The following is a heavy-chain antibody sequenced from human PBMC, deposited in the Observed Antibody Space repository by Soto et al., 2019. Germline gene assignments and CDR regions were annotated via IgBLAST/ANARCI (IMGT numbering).Heavy chain of an antibody. CDR3: ARDRGYSGYELDY. CDR1: GGTFSSYT. D-gene: IGHD5-12*01. Sequence: QVQLVQSGAEVKKPGSSVKVSCKASGGTFSSYTISWVRQAPGQGLEWMGRIIPILGIANYAQKFQGRVTITADKSTSTAYMELSSLRSEDTAVYYCARDRGYSGYELDYWGQGTLVTVSS. J-gene: IGHJ4*02. CDR2: IIPILGIA. V-gene: IGHV1-69*08.